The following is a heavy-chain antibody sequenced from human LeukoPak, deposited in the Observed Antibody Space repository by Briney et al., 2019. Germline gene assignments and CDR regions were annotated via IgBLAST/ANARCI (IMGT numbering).Heavy chain of an antibody. CDR1: GYTFTSYY. V-gene: IGHV1-2*02. CDR3: ARVYYYYDSSGILTLYFDY. CDR2: VNPPSGGT. J-gene: IGHJ4*02. Sequence: ASVKVSCKTSGYTFTSYYMHWVRQAPGQGREWMGWVNPPSGGTNYAQKFQGRVTMTRDTSISTAYMELSRLSSDDKAVNYCARVYYYYDSSGILTLYFDYWGQGTLVTVSS. D-gene: IGHD3-22*01.